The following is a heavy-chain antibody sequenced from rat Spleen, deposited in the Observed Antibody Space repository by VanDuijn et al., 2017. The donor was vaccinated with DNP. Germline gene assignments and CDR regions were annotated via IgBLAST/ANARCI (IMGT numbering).Heavy chain of an antibody. CDR1: GFTFSSFP. CDR3: ARGENNYIYWYFDF. CDR2: ISTSGGST. J-gene: IGHJ1*01. D-gene: IGHD1-10*01. V-gene: IGHV5-46*01. Sequence: EVQLVESGGGLVQPGRSMKLSCAASGFTFSSFPMAWVRQAPTKGLEWVATISTSGGSTYYRDSVKGRFTISRDNAKSTLYLQMDSLRSEDTATYYCARGENNYIYWYFDFWGPGTMVTVSS.